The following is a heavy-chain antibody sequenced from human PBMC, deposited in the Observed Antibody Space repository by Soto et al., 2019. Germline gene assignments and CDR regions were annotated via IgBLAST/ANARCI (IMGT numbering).Heavy chain of an antibody. V-gene: IGHV4-59*08. D-gene: IGHD6-19*01. J-gene: IGHJ4*02. CDR3: VRRIAVAGLFDS. CDR2: IYYSGST. CDR1: GGSISSYY. Sequence: SETLSLTCTVSGGSISSYYWGWIRQPPGNGLECMGYIYYSGSTNYKPSLKGRFTVSLDTSKNQFSLTLSSVTAADTAVYYCVRRIAVAGLFDSWGQGTLVTVSS.